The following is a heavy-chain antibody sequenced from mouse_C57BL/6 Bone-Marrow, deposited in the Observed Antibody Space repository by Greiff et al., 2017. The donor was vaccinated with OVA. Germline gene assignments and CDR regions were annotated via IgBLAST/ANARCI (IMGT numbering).Heavy chain of an antibody. Sequence: EVKLVESGGGLVQPGESLKLSCESNEYEFPSHDMSWVRKTPEKRLELVAAINSDGGSTYYPDTMERRFIISRDNTKKTLYLQVSRLRSEDTALYYCAIYYGFPMDYWGQGTSVTVSS. D-gene: IGHD2-2*01. CDR2: INSDGGST. CDR3: AIYYGFPMDY. CDR1: EYEFPSHD. J-gene: IGHJ4*01. V-gene: IGHV5-2*01.